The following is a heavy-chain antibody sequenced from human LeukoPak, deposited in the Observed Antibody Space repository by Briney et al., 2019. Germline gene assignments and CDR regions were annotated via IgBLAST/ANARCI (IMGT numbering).Heavy chain of an antibody. CDR3: ARGYNYANDFDS. D-gene: IGHD5-24*01. J-gene: IGHJ4*02. CDR2: ITSDGTAT. V-gene: IGHV3-74*01. Sequence: GWSLRRACAASGFTFSSYAMSWVRQAPGKAQVWVSRITSDGTATTYADSVKGRFTISRDNAKNTLYLQMNSLRVEDTALYYCARGYNYANDFDSWGQGTLVSVSS. CDR1: GFTFSSYA.